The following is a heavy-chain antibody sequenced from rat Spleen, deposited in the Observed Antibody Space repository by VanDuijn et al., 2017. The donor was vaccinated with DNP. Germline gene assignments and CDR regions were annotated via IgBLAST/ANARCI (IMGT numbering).Heavy chain of an antibody. D-gene: IGHD5-1*01. CDR2: IWGDGNT. Sequence: QVQLKESGPVLVQASETLSLTCTVSGFSLTNYGVIWVRQSPGKGLEWMGIIWGDGNTDYNSALKSRLSINRDTSKSQVFLKRNSLESDDTATYYCTRESWGYVMDAWGQGASVTVSS. CDR3: TRESWGYVMDA. CDR1: GFSLTNYG. V-gene: IGHV2S75*01. J-gene: IGHJ4*01.